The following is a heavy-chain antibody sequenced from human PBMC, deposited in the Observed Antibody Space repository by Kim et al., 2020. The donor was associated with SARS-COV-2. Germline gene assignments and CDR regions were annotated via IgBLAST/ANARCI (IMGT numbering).Heavy chain of an antibody. Sequence: SQTLSLTCAISGDSVSSNSAAWNWIRQSPSRGLEWLGRTYYRSKWYNDYAVSVKSRITINPDTSKNQFSLQLNSVTPEDTAVYYCARDGGYEKFPLYYYYYGMDVWGQGTTVTVSS. V-gene: IGHV6-1*01. J-gene: IGHJ6*02. CDR3: ARDGGYEKFPLYYYYYGMDV. CDR2: TYYRSKWYN. CDR1: GDSVSSNSAA. D-gene: IGHD5-12*01.